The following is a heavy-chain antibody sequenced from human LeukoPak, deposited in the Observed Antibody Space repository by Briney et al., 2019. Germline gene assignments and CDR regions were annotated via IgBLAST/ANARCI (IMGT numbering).Heavy chain of an antibody. D-gene: IGHD3-3*01. J-gene: IGHJ4*02. Sequence: SVKVSCKASGGTFSSYAISWVRQAPGQGLEWMGGIIPIFGTANYAQKFQGRVTITTDESTSTAYMELSSLRSEDTAVYYCARGPTYYDFWSGYYGFDYWGQETLVTVSS. V-gene: IGHV1-69*05. CDR1: GGTFSSYA. CDR3: ARGPTYYDFWSGYYGFDY. CDR2: IIPIFGTA.